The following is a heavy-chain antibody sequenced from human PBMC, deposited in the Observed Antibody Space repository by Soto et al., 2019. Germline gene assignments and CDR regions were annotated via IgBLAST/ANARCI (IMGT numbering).Heavy chain of an antibody. D-gene: IGHD3-9*01. Sequence: EVQLVESGGGLVQSGKSLRLSCAASGLTFDDYAMHWVRQAPGKDLEWVSGISWNSGSIGYADSVKGRFTISRDNAKNSLYLQMNSLRAGDTALYSCASGRGYDILTGYYPYFDYWGQGTLVTVSS. J-gene: IGHJ4*02. CDR3: ASGRGYDILTGYYPYFDY. V-gene: IGHV3-9*01. CDR1: GLTFDDYA. CDR2: ISWNSGSI.